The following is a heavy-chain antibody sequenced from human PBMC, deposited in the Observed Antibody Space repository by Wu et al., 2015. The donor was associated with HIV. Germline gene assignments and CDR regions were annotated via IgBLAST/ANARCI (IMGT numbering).Heavy chain of an antibody. V-gene: IGHV1-69*05. Sequence: VQLVQSGAEVKKPGSSVKLSCKASGGTFSSFAFSWVRQAPGQGLEWMGGIIPLFDVAQYAQKFRDRVTITTDASTSTAYMELSSLRSEDTAIYYCARVYSSTWYDFFDYWGQGTLVTVSS. CDR2: IIPLFDVA. D-gene: IGHD2-2*01. J-gene: IGHJ4*02. CDR1: GGTFSSFA. CDR3: ARVYSSTWYDFFDY.